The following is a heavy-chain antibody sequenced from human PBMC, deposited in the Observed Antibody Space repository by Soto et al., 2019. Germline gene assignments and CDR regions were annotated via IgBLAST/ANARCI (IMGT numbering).Heavy chain of an antibody. J-gene: IGHJ4*02. Sequence: EVQLVESGGGLVQPGRSLRLSCTTSGFTFADYTLSWFRQAPGKGLEWLGFIRNKAYGGTTEYAASVKGRFSISRDDSKSIAYLKMNSLKTEDTAVYYCTRDGRYSGYPPPAFWGQGTLVIVSS. D-gene: IGHD5-12*01. CDR1: GFTFADYT. CDR3: TRDGRYSGYPPPAF. V-gene: IGHV3-49*03. CDR2: IRNKAYGGTT.